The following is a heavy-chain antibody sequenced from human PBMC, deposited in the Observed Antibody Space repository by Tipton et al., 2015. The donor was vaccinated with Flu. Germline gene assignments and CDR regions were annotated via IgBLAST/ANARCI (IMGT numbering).Heavy chain of an antibody. CDR3: ARSSSAYDYVWGGSYYFDF. CDR1: GGSISSGSYY. V-gene: IGHV4-61*02. Sequence: GLVKPSQTLSLTCTVSGGSISSGSYYWSWIRQPAGKGLEWIGRIYTSGITYYNPSLKSRVTISLDTSKNQFPLKLISVTAADTAVYYCARSSSAYDYVWGGSYYFDFWGQGTLVTVSS. D-gene: IGHD3-16*01. CDR2: IYTSGIT. J-gene: IGHJ4*02.